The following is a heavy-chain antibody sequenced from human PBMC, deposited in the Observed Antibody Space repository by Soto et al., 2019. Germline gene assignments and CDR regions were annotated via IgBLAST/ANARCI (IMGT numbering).Heavy chain of an antibody. CDR3: AKGDNLGPKTGYAFDP. D-gene: IGHD5-12*01. J-gene: IGHJ5*02. Sequence: PSQILSLTCAISGDSVSSNTASWNWVRQSPSRGLEWLGRTYSRSKWYNDYAVSVKSRIIINPDTSKNQFSLQLNSVTPEDTAVYYCAKGDNLGPKTGYAFDPWGQGILVTVSS. CDR1: GDSVSSNTAS. V-gene: IGHV6-1*01. CDR2: TYSRSKWYN.